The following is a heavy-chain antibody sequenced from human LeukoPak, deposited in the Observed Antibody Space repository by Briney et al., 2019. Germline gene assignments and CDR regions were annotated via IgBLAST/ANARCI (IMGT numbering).Heavy chain of an antibody. CDR3: ARELRRDEQ. V-gene: IGHV1-8*01. CDR1: GYTFTTYD. Sequence: ASVKVSCKASGYTFTTYDINWVRQATGQGLERMGYMNPNSGDTGYAQKFQGRLTMTWDTSITTAYMELASLRSDDTAVYYCARELRRDEQWGQGTLVTVSS. CDR2: MNPNSGDT. J-gene: IGHJ4*02. D-gene: IGHD3-10*01.